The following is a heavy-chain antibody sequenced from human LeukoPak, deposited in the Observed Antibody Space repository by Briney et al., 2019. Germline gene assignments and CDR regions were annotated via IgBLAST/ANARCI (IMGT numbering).Heavy chain of an antibody. CDR1: GFTFSTYT. D-gene: IGHD5-12*01. Sequence: PGGSLTLSCTASGFTFSTYTMHGVRQAPGKGLEGVAFISYDGSNKYYAASVKGRFTISRDNSKNTLYLQMNSLRTEDPAVYYCARDALRLNYYYYYMDVWGKGTTVTVSS. V-gene: IGHV3-30*04. J-gene: IGHJ6*03. CDR3: ARDALRLNYYYYYMDV. CDR2: ISYDGSNK.